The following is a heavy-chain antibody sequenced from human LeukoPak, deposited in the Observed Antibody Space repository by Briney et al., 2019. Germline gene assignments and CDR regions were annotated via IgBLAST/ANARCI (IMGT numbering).Heavy chain of an antibody. CDR2: ISGSDGST. J-gene: IGHJ4*02. Sequence: GGSLRLSCAASGFTFSIYAMSWVRQAPGKGLEWVSGISGSDGSTYYADSVKGRFTISRDNSKNTLYLRMNSLRVEDTAVYYCAKGSSPLGHFDYWGQGTLVTVSS. V-gene: IGHV3-23*01. CDR3: AKGSSPLGHFDY. CDR1: GFTFSIYA. D-gene: IGHD6-13*01.